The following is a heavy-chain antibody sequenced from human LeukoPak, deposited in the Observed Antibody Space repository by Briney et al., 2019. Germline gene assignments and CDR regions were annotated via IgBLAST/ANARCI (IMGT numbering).Heavy chain of an antibody. CDR3: ARESPLHPGRGDGAFDI. D-gene: IGHD3-10*01. CDR2: INPSGGST. CDR1: GYTFTSYY. Sequence: ASVKVSCKASGYTFTSYYMHWVRQAPGQGLEWMGIINPSGGSTSYAQKFQGRVTMTRDTSTSTVYMELSSLRSEDTAVYYCARESPLHPGRGDGAFDIWGQGTMVTVSS. V-gene: IGHV1-46*01. J-gene: IGHJ3*02.